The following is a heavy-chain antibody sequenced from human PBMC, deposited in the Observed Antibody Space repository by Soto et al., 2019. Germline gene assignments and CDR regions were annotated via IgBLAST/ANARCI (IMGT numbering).Heavy chain of an antibody. CDR1: GSTFSSYA. J-gene: IGHJ4*02. D-gene: IGHD4-17*01. CDR2: IRTSVGDT. Sequence: LRLSCAASGSTFSSYAMNWVRQAPGKGLEWVSTIRTSVGDTYYAASVKGRFTISRDNSKSTVYLHLNSLRAEDTAIYYCAKDPTYDYGYFDSWGQGTLVTVSS. CDR3: AKDPTYDYGYFDS. V-gene: IGHV3-23*01.